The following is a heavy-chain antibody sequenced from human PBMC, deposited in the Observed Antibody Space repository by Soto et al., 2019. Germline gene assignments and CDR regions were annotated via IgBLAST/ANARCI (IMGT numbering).Heavy chain of an antibody. J-gene: IGHJ3*02. D-gene: IGHD3-3*01. CDR3: VRRYYDFWSGYYAFDI. V-gene: IGHV3-35*01. Sequence: EVQLVESGGGLVQPGGSLRLSCAASRFTFSNSDVNWVHQAPGKGLEWVSGVSWNGSRPHYADSVKGRFIISGDNSRNTLYLQTNSLRAEDTAVYYCVRRYYDFWSGYYAFDIWGQGTMVTVSS. CDR1: RFTFSNSD. CDR2: VSWNGSRP.